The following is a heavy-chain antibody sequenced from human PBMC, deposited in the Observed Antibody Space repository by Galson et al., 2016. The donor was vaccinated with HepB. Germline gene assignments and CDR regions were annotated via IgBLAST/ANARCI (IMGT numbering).Heavy chain of an antibody. CDR2: ISSDGNNK. CDR1: GFTFSSYG. Sequence: RLSCAASGFTFSSYGMHWVRQAPGKGLEWVAVISSDGNNKYYADSVKGRFTTSRDNPKNTLYLQMSSLRPEDTAVYYCAKDVGGARGSRGWSWGASYDYYYYGMDVWGEGTTVTVSS. CDR3: AKDVGGARGSRGWSWGASYDYYYYGMDV. D-gene: IGHD6-19*01. J-gene: IGHJ6*04. V-gene: IGHV3-30*18.